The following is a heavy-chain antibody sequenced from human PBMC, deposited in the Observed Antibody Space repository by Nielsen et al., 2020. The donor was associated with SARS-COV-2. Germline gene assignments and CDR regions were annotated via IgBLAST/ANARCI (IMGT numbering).Heavy chain of an antibody. Sequence: ASVKVSCKVSGYTLTELSMHWVRQAPGKGLEWMGGFDPEDGETIYAQKFQGRVTMTEDTSTDTAYMELSSLRSEDTAVYYCATIRITIFGVAGYYYYGMDVWGQGTTVTVSS. J-gene: IGHJ6*02. V-gene: IGHV1-24*01. D-gene: IGHD3-3*01. CDR3: ATIRITIFGVAGYYYYGMDV. CDR2: FDPEDGET. CDR1: GYTLTELS.